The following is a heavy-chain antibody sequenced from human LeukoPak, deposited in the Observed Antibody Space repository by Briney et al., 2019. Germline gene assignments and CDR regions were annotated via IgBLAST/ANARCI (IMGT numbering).Heavy chain of an antibody. J-gene: IGHJ6*02. CDR2: IYYSGST. V-gene: IGHV4-59*01. CDR1: GGSISSYY. CDR3: ARDTLYYSMDV. Sequence: SETLSLTCTVSGGSISSYYWSWIRQPPGKGLEWIGYIYYSGSTNYNPSLKSRVTISVDTSKNQFSLKLSSVTAADTAVYYCARDTLYYSMDVWGQGTTVTVSS.